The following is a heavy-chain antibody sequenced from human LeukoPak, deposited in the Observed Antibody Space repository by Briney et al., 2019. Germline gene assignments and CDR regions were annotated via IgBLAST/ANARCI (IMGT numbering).Heavy chain of an antibody. CDR1: GFAFSSYS. CDR3: ARESITGHRDFDY. J-gene: IGHJ4*02. V-gene: IGHV3-48*01. Sequence: PGGSLRLSCAASGFAFSSYSMNWVRQAPGRGLEWISYISSGSRAIYYADSVKGRFTISRDNGDNSLYLLLNSLRADDTTVYFCARESITGHRDFDYWGQGTLITASS. CDR2: ISSGSRAI. D-gene: IGHD1-20*01.